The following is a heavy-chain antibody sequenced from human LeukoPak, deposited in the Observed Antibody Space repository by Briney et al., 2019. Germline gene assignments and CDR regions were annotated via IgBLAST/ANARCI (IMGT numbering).Heavy chain of an antibody. CDR3: ARDRDIAAAGTKGDAFDI. CDR1: GGSISSGGYY. CDR2: IYHSGST. V-gene: IGHV4-30-2*01. J-gene: IGHJ3*02. Sequence: PSETLSLTCTVSGGSISSGGYYWSWIRQPPGKGLEWIGYIYHSGSTYYNPSLKSRVTISVGRSKNQFSLKLSSVTAADTAVYYCARDRDIAAAGTKGDAFDIWGQGIMVTVSS. D-gene: IGHD6-13*01.